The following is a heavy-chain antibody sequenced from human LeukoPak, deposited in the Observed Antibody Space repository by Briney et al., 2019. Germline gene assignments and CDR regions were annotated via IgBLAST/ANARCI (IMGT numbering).Heavy chain of an antibody. CDR1: GFTFSSYS. Sequence: GGSLRLSCAASGFTFSSYSMNWVRQAPGKGLEWVSAISGSGGSTYYADSVKGRFTISRDNAENTLYLQMNSLRVEDTAVYYCAVPFDYWGQGTLVAVSP. J-gene: IGHJ4*02. CDR2: ISGSGGST. CDR3: AVPFDY. V-gene: IGHV3-21*06.